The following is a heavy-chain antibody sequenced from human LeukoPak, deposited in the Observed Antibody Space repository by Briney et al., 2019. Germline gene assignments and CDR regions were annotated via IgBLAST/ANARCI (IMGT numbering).Heavy chain of an antibody. J-gene: IGHJ5*02. Sequence: PSETLSLTCTVSGYSVSSDYYWGGIRQPPGKGPEWIGSIYHDGNTYYNPSLKSRVTISVDTSKNQFSLKLTSMTAADTAVYYCARATTVTTRWFDPWGQGTLVTVSS. V-gene: IGHV4-38-2*02. CDR2: IYHDGNT. CDR1: GYSVSSDYY. D-gene: IGHD4-11*01. CDR3: ARATTVTTRWFDP.